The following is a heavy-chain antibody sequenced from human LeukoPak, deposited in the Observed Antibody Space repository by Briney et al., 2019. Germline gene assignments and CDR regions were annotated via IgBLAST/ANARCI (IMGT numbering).Heavy chain of an antibody. CDR1: GFTFSSYA. CDR2: ISYDGSNK. V-gene: IGHV3-30-3*01. Sequence: GRSLRLSCAASGFTFSSYAMHWVRQVPGKGLEWVAVISYDGSNKYYADSVKGRFTISRDNSKNTLYLQMNSLRAEDTAVYYCARQRAQRGYSGYDPYYYYGMDVWGQGTTVTVSS. D-gene: IGHD5-12*01. J-gene: IGHJ6*02. CDR3: ARQRAQRGYSGYDPYYYYGMDV.